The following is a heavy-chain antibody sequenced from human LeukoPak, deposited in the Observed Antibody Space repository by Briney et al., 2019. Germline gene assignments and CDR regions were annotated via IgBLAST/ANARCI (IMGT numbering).Heavy chain of an antibody. V-gene: IGHV5-51*01. J-gene: IGHJ3*02. CDR3: ARLWYYDSSGYYAHAFDI. Sequence: GESLKISCKGSGYSFTSYWIGWVRQMPGKGLEWMGIIYPGDSDTRYSPSFQGQVTISADKSISTAYLQWSSLKASDTAMYYCARLWYYDSSGYYAHAFDIWGQGTMVTVSS. CDR1: GYSFTSYW. D-gene: IGHD3-22*01. CDR2: IYPGDSDT.